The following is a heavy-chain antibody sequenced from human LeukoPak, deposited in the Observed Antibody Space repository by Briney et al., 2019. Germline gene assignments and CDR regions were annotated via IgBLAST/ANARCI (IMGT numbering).Heavy chain of an antibody. Sequence: SVKVSCKASGGTFSSYAISWVRQAPGQGLEWMGGIIPIFGTANYAQKFQGRVTITADESTSTAYMELSSLRSEDTAVYYCARDPYQDRTAAPLDYWGQGTLVTVSS. CDR1: GGTFSSYA. CDR2: IIPIFGTA. CDR3: ARDPYQDRTAAPLDY. D-gene: IGHD6-25*01. J-gene: IGHJ4*02. V-gene: IGHV1-69*01.